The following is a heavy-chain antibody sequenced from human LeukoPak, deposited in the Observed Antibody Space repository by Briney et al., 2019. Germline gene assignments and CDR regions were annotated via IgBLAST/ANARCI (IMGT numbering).Heavy chain of an antibody. D-gene: IGHD3-10*01. Sequence: SETLSLTCAVYGGSFSGYYWSWIRQPPGKGLEWIGEMNHSGSTNYNPSLKSRVTISVDTSKNQFSLKLSSVTAADTAVYYCARALLWFGELSRRYYYYMDVWGKGTTVTISS. CDR3: ARALLWFGELSRRYYYYMDV. CDR1: GGSFSGYY. V-gene: IGHV4-34*01. CDR2: MNHSGST. J-gene: IGHJ6*03.